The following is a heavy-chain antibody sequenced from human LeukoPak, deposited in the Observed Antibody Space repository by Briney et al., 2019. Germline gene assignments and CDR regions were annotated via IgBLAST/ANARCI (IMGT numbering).Heavy chain of an antibody. CDR3: AKDRPFTYYYDSSGLLYPDHDAFDI. J-gene: IGHJ3*02. Sequence: GGSLRLSCAASGFTFSSYGMHWVRQAPGKGLEWVAFIRYDGSNKYYADSVKGRFTISRDNSKNTLYLQMNSLRAEDTAVYYCAKDRPFTYYYDSSGLLYPDHDAFDIWGQGTMVTVSS. CDR2: IRYDGSNK. D-gene: IGHD3-22*01. V-gene: IGHV3-30*02. CDR1: GFTFSSYG.